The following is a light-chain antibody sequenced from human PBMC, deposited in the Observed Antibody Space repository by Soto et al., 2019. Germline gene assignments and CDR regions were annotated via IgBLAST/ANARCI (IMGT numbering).Light chain of an antibody. Sequence: QSVLTQPPSASGTPGHRVTISCSGIDSNIGIHFVYWYQQVPGTAPKLLIYSDNPRPAGVPERFSGSKSGTSASLAISGLRSEDESDYYCAAWDAGLSGVVFGGGTKLTVL. V-gene: IGLV1-47*02. CDR3: AAWDAGLSGVV. J-gene: IGLJ2*01. CDR1: DSNIGIHF. CDR2: SDN.